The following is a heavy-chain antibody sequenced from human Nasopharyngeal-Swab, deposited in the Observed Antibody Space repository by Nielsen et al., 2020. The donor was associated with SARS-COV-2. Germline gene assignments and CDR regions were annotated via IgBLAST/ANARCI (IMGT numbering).Heavy chain of an antibody. Sequence: GGSLRLSCAASGFTFSDYYMSWIRQAPGKGLEWVSSISSSGSTISYADSVKGRFTLSRDHAKNSLYLQMNSLRAEDTAVYYWARSFEGSSGYYYDYFDYWGQGTLVTVSS. CDR3: ARSFEGSSGYYYDYFDY. D-gene: IGHD3-22*01. V-gene: IGHV3-11*04. CDR2: ISSSGSTI. CDR1: GFTFSDYY. J-gene: IGHJ4*02.